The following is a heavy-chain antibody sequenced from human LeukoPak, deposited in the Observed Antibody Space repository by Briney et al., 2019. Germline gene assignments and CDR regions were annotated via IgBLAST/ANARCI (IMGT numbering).Heavy chain of an antibody. D-gene: IGHD2-2*01. CDR3: ARGRRNIVVVPGYMDV. Sequence: SETLSLTCAVYGGSFSGYYCSWIRQPPGKWPEWIGEINHNGSTNYNSSLKSQVTISVDTSKNQFSLKLSSVTAADTAVYYCARGRRNIVVVPGYMDVWGKGTTVTVSS. CDR1: GGSFSGYY. CDR2: INHNGST. V-gene: IGHV4-34*01. J-gene: IGHJ6*03.